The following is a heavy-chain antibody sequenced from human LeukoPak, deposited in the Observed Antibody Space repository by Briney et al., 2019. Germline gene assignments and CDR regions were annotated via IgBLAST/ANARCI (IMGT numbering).Heavy chain of an antibody. CDR3: ARDDGGSYLRYFDY. D-gene: IGHD1-26*01. J-gene: IGHJ4*02. V-gene: IGHV1-46*01. Sequence: LQGRVTMTRDTSTSTVYMELSSLRSEDTAMFYCARDDGGSYLRYFDYWGQGTLVTVSS.